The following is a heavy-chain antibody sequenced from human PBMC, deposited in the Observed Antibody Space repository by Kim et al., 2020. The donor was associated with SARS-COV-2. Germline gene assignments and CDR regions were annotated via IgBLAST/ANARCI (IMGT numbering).Heavy chain of an antibody. CDR1: GGSISPYQ. V-gene: IGHV4-59*01. D-gene: IGHD2-21*02. Sequence: SDTLSLTGTVSGGSISPYQWSWIRQSPGKGLEWIGYMSYSGSTAYNPSLRSRVTISLNTSRKQFSLNLKSVTAADTAVYYCARTVTDAFDIWGQGTLVTV. J-gene: IGHJ3*02. CDR3: ARTVTDAFDI. CDR2: MSYSGST.